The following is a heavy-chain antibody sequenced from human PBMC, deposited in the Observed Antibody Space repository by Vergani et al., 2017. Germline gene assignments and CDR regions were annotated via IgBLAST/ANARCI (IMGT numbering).Heavy chain of an antibody. CDR3: AKDTSTDYDFWSGYTIDY. Sequence: QVQLVESGGGVVQPGRSLRLSCAASGFTFSSYGMHWVRQAPGKGLEWVAVISYDGSNKYYADSVKGRFTISRDNSKNTRYLQMNSLRAEDTAVYYCAKDTSTDYDFWSGYTIDYWGQGTLVTVSS. CDR2: ISYDGSNK. CDR1: GFTFSSYG. V-gene: IGHV3-30*18. J-gene: IGHJ4*02. D-gene: IGHD3-3*01.